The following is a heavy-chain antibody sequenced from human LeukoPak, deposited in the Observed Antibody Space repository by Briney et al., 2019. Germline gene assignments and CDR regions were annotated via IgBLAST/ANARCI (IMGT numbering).Heavy chain of an antibody. J-gene: IGHJ6*02. Sequence: GGSLRLSCAASGFTFSNHWMHWVRQVPGKGLVWVSRISTDGSATTYADSVKGRFTISRDNDKNTLYLQMNSLSGEDTAVYYCARDQEGRTNYYYYYGMDVWGQGTTVTVSS. V-gene: IGHV3-74*01. CDR2: ISTDGSAT. CDR3: ARDQEGRTNYYYYYGMDV. CDR1: GFTFSNHW.